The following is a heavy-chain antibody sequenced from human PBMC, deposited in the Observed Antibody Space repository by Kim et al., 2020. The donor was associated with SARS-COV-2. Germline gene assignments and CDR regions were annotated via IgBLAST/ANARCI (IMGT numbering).Heavy chain of an antibody. CDR3: AKILGGCIATSCY. D-gene: IGHD3-16*01. CDR1: GDSISSGNW. J-gene: IGHJ4*03. CDR2: IAYGGHV. Sequence: SETLSLTCTVSGDSISSGNWWTWVRQSPGKGLEWIGEIAYGGHVNYNLSLRIRVTISMDSSNNQLSLRLDSVTAADTAVYFCAKILGGCIATSCY. V-gene: IGHV4-4*02.